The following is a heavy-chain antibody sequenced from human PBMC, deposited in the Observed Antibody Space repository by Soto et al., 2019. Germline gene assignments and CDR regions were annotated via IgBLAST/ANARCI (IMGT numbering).Heavy chain of an antibody. Sequence: SQTLSLTCAISGDSVSSNSAAWNWIRQSPSRGLEWLGRTYYRSKWYNDYAVSVKSRITINPDTSKNQFSLQLNSVTPEDTAVYYCERDFPPSFCSSTSCHLNYYYYYGMDVWGKGTTVTVPS. CDR3: ERDFPPSFCSSTSCHLNYYYYYGMDV. J-gene: IGHJ6*04. D-gene: IGHD2-2*01. CDR2: TYYRSKWYN. V-gene: IGHV6-1*01. CDR1: GDSVSSNSAA.